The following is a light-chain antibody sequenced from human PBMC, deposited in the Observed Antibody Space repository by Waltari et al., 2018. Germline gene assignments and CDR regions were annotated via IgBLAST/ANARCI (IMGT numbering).Light chain of an antibody. CDR1: TLGDKY. J-gene: IGLJ2*01. CDR3: QAWDSTALV. V-gene: IGLV3-1*01. CDR2: QDS. Sequence: SFELTQPPSVSVSPGQTANIPCSGDTLGDKYVSWYQQKPGQSPVLVIYQDSTRPSGIPERFSGFSSETTATLTISGALAVDEADYYCQAWDSTALVFGGGTKLTVL.